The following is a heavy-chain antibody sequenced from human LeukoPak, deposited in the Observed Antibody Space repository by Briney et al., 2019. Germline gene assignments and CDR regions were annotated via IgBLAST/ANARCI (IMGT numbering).Heavy chain of an antibody. J-gene: IGHJ4*02. CDR2: IYSGGST. CDR3: ARGGRDTAGYFDY. D-gene: IGHD5-18*01. V-gene: IGHV3-53*01. CDR1: GFTVSSIF. Sequence: GGSLRLSCAASGFTVSSIFMSWVRQAPGKGLEWVSVIYSGGSTYYADSVKGRFTISRDNSKNTLYLQMNSLRAEDTAVYYCARGGRDTAGYFDYWGQGSLVTVSS.